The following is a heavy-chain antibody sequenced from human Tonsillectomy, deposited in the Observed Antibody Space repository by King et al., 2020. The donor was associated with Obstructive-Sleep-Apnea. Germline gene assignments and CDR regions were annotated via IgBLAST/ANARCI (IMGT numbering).Heavy chain of an antibody. V-gene: IGHV3-64D*08. CDR1: GFTFSSYD. D-gene: IGHD2-15*01. Sequence: VQLVESGGGLVQPGGSLRLSCSGSGFTFSSYDMHWVRQSPGKGLEHVSAIGRHGDTTNYADSVKGRFTISRDNSKNTLFLQLSSLRAEDTAVYYCVKTFGFCTRGTCYSFDSWGQGTLVTVSS. CDR3: VKTFGFCTRGTCYSFDS. CDR2: IGRHGDTT. J-gene: IGHJ4*02.